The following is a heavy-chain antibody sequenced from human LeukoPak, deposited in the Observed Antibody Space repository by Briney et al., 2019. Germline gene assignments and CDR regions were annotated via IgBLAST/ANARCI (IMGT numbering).Heavy chain of an antibody. CDR3: ARAPITMVRGVILNWFDP. V-gene: IGHV4-38-2*01. CDR1: GYSISSGYY. J-gene: IGHJ5*02. CDR2: IYHSGST. D-gene: IGHD3-10*01. Sequence: SETLSLTCAVSGYSISSGYYWGWIRQPPGQGLEWIGSIYHSGSTYYNPSLKSRVTISVDTSKNQFSLKLSSVTAADTAVYYCARAPITMVRGVILNWFDPWGQGTLVTVSS.